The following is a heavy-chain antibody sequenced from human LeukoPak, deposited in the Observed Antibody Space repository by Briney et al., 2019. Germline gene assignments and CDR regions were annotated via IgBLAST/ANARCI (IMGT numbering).Heavy chain of an antibody. Sequence: SETLSLTCTVSGGSISSYYWSWIRQPPGKGLEWTGYIYYSGSTNYNPSLKSRVTISVDTSKNQFSLKLSSVTAADTAVYYCARGDPRYYDFWSGYHPFDYWGQGTLVTVSS. CDR1: GGSISSYY. V-gene: IGHV4-59*01. CDR3: ARGDPRYYDFWSGYHPFDY. J-gene: IGHJ4*02. CDR2: IYYSGST. D-gene: IGHD3-3*01.